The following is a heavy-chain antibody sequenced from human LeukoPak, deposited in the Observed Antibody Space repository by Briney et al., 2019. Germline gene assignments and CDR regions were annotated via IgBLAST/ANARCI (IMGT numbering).Heavy chain of an antibody. D-gene: IGHD3-10*01. V-gene: IGHV3-13*01. CDR2: IGTTGDT. J-gene: IGHJ4*02. CDR3: ARAVPLARGVNYYDY. Sequence: GGSLRLSCAASGFTFSSSDMHWVRQATGKGLEWVSAIGTTGDTYYPGSVKGRFTISRENARNSLYLQMNSLRVGDTAVYYCARAVPLARGVNYYDYWGQGTLVTVSS. CDR1: GFTFSSSD.